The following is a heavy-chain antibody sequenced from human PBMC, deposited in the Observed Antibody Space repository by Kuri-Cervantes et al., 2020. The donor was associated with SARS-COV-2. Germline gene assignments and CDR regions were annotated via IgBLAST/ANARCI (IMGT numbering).Heavy chain of an antibody. CDR2: ISGSSSRI. CDR1: GFTFSTYS. V-gene: IGHV3-48*01. D-gene: IGHD4-17*01. J-gene: IGHJ4*02. Sequence: GGSLRLSCAPSGFTFSTYSMNWVRQAPGKGLEWVSYISGSSSRIYYADSVKGRFTISRDYAKNSVYLQMKSLRAEDTAVYYCARDEDYAFDYWGQGTLVTVSS. CDR3: ARDEDYAFDY.